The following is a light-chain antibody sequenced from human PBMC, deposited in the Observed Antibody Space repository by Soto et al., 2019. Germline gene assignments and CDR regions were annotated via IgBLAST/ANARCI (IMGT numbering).Light chain of an antibody. Sequence: EIVMTQSPATLSVSPGERATLSCRASQSVIVNLAWYQQKPGQAPRLLIYGASTRATGIPARFSGSGSGTEFTLTISSLQSEDFAVYYCQHYNNWPPWTFGQGTKVEIK. J-gene: IGKJ1*01. V-gene: IGKV3-15*01. CDR3: QHYNNWPPWT. CDR1: QSVIVN. CDR2: GAS.